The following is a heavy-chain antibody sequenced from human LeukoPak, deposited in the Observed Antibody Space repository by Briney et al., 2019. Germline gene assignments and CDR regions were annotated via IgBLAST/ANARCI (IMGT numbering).Heavy chain of an antibody. CDR2: ISGSGGST. J-gene: IGHJ5*02. Sequence: GGSLRLSCAASGFNFSIYYMKWVRQAPGKGLEWVSAISGSGGSTYYADSVKGRFTISRDNSKNTLYLQMNSLRAEDTAVYYCAKVNYYDRNWFDPWGQGTLVTVSS. CDR1: GFNFSIYY. V-gene: IGHV3-23*01. D-gene: IGHD3-22*01. CDR3: AKVNYYDRNWFDP.